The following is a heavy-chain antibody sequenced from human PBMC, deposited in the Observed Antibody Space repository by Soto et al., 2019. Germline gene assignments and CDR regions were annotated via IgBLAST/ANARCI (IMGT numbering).Heavy chain of an antibody. D-gene: IGHD5-12*01. CDR2: ISSSGSTI. CDR1: GFTFSSYE. Sequence: PGGSLRLSCAASGFTFSSYEMNWVRQAPGKGLEWVSYISSSGSTIYYADSVKGRFTISRDNAKNSLYPQMNSLRAEDTAVYYCARDGYSGYDLVYWGQGTLVTVSS. J-gene: IGHJ4*02. CDR3: ARDGYSGYDLVY. V-gene: IGHV3-48*03.